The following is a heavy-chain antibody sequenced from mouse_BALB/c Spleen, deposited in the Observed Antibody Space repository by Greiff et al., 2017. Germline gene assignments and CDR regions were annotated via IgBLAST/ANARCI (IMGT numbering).Heavy chain of an antibody. CDR2: IDPANGNT. J-gene: IGHJ2*01. V-gene: IGHV14-3*02. Sequence: EVKLMESGAELVKPGASVKLSCTASGFNIKDTYMHWVKQRPEQGLEWIGRIDPANGNTKYDPKFQGKATLTADTSSNTAYLQLSSLTSEDTAVYYCASITTVPGYFDYWGQGTTLTVSS. D-gene: IGHD1-1*01. CDR3: ASITTVPGYFDY. CDR1: GFNIKDTY.